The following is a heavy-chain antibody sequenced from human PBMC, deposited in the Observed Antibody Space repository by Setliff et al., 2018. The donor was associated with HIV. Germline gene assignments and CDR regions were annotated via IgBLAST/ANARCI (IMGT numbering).Heavy chain of an antibody. CDR2: ISGYNGNT. V-gene: IGHV1-18*01. J-gene: IGHJ3*02. CDR3: ARDLKVYAMWGDAFDT. CDR1: GYTFTNYG. Sequence: ASVKVSCKASGYTFTNYGISWVRQAPGQGLEWMGWISGYNGNTNYAEKLQGRVTMTTDTSTSTAYMELRSLRSDETAVYYCARDLKVYAMWGDAFDTWGQGTMVTVSS. D-gene: IGHD2-8*01.